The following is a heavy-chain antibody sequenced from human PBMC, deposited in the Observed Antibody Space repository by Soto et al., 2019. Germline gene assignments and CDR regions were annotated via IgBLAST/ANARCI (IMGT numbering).Heavy chain of an antibody. CDR3: ARQVYDSDTGPNFQYYFDS. V-gene: IGHV5-10-1*01. D-gene: IGHD3-22*01. CDR2: IDPSDSQT. J-gene: IGHJ4*02. Sequence: GESLKISCKGSGYSFAGYWITWVRQKPGKGLEWMGRIDPSDSQTYYSPSFRGHVTISVTKSITTVFLQWSSLRASDTAMYYCARQVYDSDTGPNFQYYFDSWGQGTPVTSPQ. CDR1: GYSFAGYW.